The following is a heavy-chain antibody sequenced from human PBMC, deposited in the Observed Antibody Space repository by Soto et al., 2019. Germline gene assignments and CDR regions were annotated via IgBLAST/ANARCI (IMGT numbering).Heavy chain of an antibody. D-gene: IGHD5-18*01. CDR2: IYPGDSDT. V-gene: IGHV5-51*01. CDR1: GYSFTSYW. J-gene: IGHJ6*02. Sequence: GESLKISCKGSGYSFTSYWIGWVRQMPGKGLEWMGIIYPGDSDTRYSPSFQGQVTISADKSISTAYLQWSSLKASDTAMYYCAREIQLRGYYYYGMDVWGQGTTVTVSS. CDR3: AREIQLRGYYYYGMDV.